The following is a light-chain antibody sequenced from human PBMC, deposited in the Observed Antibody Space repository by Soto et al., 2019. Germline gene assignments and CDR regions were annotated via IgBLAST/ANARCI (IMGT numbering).Light chain of an antibody. CDR2: GAS. CDR3: QQYGRSPWT. Sequence: EIVLTQSPDTLSVSPGERATLSCRASQSVSRDLAWYQQKPGQAPRLLIYGASSRATGIPDRFSGSGSGTDFTLTISRLEPEDFAVYYCQQYGRSPWTFGQGTKVDIK. V-gene: IGKV3-20*01. CDR1: QSVSRD. J-gene: IGKJ1*01.